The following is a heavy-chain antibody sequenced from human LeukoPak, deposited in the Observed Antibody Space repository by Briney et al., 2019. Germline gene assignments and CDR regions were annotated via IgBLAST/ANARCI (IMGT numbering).Heavy chain of an antibody. V-gene: IGHV4-59*01. CDR1: GGSISSYY. CDR3: ARGDSGEAVAGFDY. D-gene: IGHD6-19*01. Sequence: PSETLSLTCTVSGGSISSYYWSWIRQPPGKGLEWIGYIYYSGSTNYNPSLKSRVTISVDTSKNQFSLKLSSVTAADTAVYYCARGDSGEAVAGFDYWGQGTLVTVSS. CDR2: IYYSGST. J-gene: IGHJ4*02.